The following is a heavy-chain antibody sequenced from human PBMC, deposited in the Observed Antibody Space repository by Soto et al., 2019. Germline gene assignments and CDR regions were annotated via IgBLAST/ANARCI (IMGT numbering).Heavy chain of an antibody. CDR3: ARGDRGAFDL. CDR1: GFTFSYYW. D-gene: IGHD1-26*01. V-gene: IGHV3-74*03. J-gene: IGHJ3*01. CDR2: IHSDGSST. Sequence: EVQLVESGGGLVQPGESLRLSCAASGFTFSYYWMHWVRQAPGKGLVWVSRIHSDGSSTTYADSVKDRFTISRDNARNTLYLQMNSLRADDTAVYYCARGDRGAFDLWGQGTVLTVSS.